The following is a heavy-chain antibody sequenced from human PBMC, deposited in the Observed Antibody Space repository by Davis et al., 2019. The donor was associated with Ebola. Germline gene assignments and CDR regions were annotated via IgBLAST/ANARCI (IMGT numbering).Heavy chain of an antibody. CDR2: IIPILGIA. D-gene: IGHD6-6*01. CDR3: ASGLVRGESYWYFDL. V-gene: IGHV1-69*10. J-gene: IGHJ2*01. CDR1: GGTFSSYA. Sequence: SVNVSCKASGGTFSSYANSWGRQAPGQGLEWVGGIIPILGIANYAQKFQGRVTITADESTSTAYMELSSLRSEDTAVYYCASGLVRGESYWYFDLWGRGTLVTVSS.